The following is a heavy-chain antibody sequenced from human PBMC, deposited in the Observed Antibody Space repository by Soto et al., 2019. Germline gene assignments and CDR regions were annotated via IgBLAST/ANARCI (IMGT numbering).Heavy chain of an antibody. Sequence: EVQLLDSGGGLVQPGGSLRLSCAASGFTFSSYAMSWVRQAPGTWLGWVSAISGSGANTYYADSVKGRFTISRDNSKNTLYLQMHSLRAEDSAMYYCVRERRGYRYADSWGQGTRVTVSS. CDR3: VRERRGYRYADS. V-gene: IGHV3-23*01. CDR1: GFTFSSYA. J-gene: IGHJ4*02. CDR2: ISGSGANT. D-gene: IGHD5-18*01.